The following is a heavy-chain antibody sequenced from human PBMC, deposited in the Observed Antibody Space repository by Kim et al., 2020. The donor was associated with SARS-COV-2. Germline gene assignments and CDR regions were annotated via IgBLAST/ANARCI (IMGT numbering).Heavy chain of an antibody. CDR1: GYTFTSYG. J-gene: IGHJ4*02. CDR3: ATLPRGGYYYDSSGYSDY. Sequence: ASVKVSCKASGYTFTSYGISWVRQAPGQGLEWMGWISAYNGNTNYAQKLQGRVTMTTDTSTSTAYMELRSLRSDDTAVYYCATLPRGGYYYDSSGYSDYWGQGTLVTVSS. CDR2: ISAYNGNT. V-gene: IGHV1-18*01. D-gene: IGHD3-22*01.